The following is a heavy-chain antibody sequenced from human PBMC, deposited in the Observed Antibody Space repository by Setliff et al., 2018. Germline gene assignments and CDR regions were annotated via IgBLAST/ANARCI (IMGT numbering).Heavy chain of an antibody. CDR3: ARAQSWSGGPYYFDN. J-gene: IGHJ4*02. Sequence: EASVKVSCKASGYTFTSYGISWVRQAPGQGLEWMGWMNPNSGNTGYAQKFQGRVTMTRNTSISTAYMDLSSLRFEDTAVYYCARAQSWSGGPYYFDNWGQGTLVTVSS. CDR1: GYTFTSYG. V-gene: IGHV1-8*02. CDR2: MNPNSGNT. D-gene: IGHD3-3*01.